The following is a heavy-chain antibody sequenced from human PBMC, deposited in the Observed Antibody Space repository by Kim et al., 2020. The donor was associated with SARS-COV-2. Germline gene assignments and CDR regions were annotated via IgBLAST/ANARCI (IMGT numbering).Heavy chain of an antibody. D-gene: IGHD1-26*01. CDR1: GDSIIDYY. J-gene: IGHJ3*02. CDR3: ARGRKPRYGYAYDI. V-gene: IGHV4-4*09. CDR2: IYSSGST. Sequence: SETLSLICSVSGDSIIDYYWSWIRQPPGKELEFIGYIYSSGSTTYSPSLKSRVTMSVDTSKNHFSLTLNSVTAADTALYFCARGRKPRYGYAYDICGQGT.